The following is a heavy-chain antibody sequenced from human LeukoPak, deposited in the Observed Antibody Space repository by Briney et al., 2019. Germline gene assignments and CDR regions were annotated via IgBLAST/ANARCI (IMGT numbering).Heavy chain of an antibody. CDR3: ARHDHIVVVPAAMFDY. CDR2: IYYSGST. J-gene: IGHJ4*02. D-gene: IGHD2-2*01. Sequence: SETLSLTCTVSGGSISSYYWSWIRQPPGKGLEWIGYIYYSGSTYYNPSLKSRVTISVDTSKNQFSLKLSSVTAADTAVYYCARHDHIVVVPAAMFDYWGQGTLVTVSS. CDR1: GGSISSYY. V-gene: IGHV4-59*04.